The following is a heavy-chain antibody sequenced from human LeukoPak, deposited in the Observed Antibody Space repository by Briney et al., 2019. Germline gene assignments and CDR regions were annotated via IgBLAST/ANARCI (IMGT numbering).Heavy chain of an antibody. CDR3: AREPPDCSDPSCYGAYGMDV. J-gene: IGHJ6*02. Sequence: GGSLRLSCAASGFTFSSYCMNWVRQAPGKGLEWVSSIISSGSYIYYADSVKGRFTISRDNAKNSLYLQMTRLRAEDTAVYYCAREPPDCSDPSCYGAYGMDVWGQGTTVTVSS. CDR1: GFTFSSYC. CDR2: IISSGSYI. V-gene: IGHV3-21*01. D-gene: IGHD2-2*01.